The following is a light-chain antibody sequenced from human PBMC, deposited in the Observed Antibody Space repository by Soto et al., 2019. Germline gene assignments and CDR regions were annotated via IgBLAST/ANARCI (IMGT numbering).Light chain of an antibody. CDR1: LNVNSY. CDR3: HQYDSIVQT. CDR2: DAS. J-gene: IGKJ1*01. V-gene: IGKV3-20*01. Sequence: VLTQSPATLSLSPWERATLSCRASLNVNSYLAWYQQKPGQAPRLLIYDASTRATATPERFSGSGSGTDFTLTISRLEPEDFAVYYCHQYDSIVQTFGQGTKVDIK.